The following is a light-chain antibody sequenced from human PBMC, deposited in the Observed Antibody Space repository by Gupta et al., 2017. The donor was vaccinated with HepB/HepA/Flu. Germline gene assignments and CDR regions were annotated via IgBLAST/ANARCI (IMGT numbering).Light chain of an antibody. J-gene: IGLJ2*01. CDR2: KNS. CDR3: EEWDDRLKGVL. Sequence: QSVLTQPPSASGTPGQRVTISCSGSSSNIGTQSVNWYQQVPGEATKRLISKNSQRPSGVPDRFSGYKSGTYASRDIRGLQSDDDAEDYWEEWDDRLKGVLFGGGTKLTVL. V-gene: IGLV1-44*01. CDR1: SSNIGTQS.